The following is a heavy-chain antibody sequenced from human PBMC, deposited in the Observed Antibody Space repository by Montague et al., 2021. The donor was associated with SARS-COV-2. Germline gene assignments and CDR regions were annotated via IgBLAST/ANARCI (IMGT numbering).Heavy chain of an antibody. D-gene: IGHD2-2*01. Sequence: SETLSLTCVVYGGSFSGYYWSWIRQPPGKGLGWIGEINHSGSTNYNPSLKSRVTISVDTSKNQFSLKLSSVTAADTAVYYCARSIVVVPAANDTYYYYYGMDVWGQGTTVTVSS. CDR3: ARSIVVVPAANDTYYYYYGMDV. CDR2: INHSGST. CDR1: GGSFSGYY. J-gene: IGHJ6*02. V-gene: IGHV4-34*01.